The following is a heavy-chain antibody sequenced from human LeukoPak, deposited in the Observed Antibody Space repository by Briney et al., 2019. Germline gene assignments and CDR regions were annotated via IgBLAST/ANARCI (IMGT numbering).Heavy chain of an antibody. V-gene: IGHV4-34*13. CDR3: ARAPARFRRYFDY. D-gene: IGHD2-2*01. J-gene: IGHJ4*02. CDR2: VNHSGRT. Sequence: RXXPXKGXXXXGEVNHSGRTKYNPSLTSRVTISVDTSKNQFSLKLSSVTAADTAVYYCARAPARFRRYFDYWGQGTLVTVSS.